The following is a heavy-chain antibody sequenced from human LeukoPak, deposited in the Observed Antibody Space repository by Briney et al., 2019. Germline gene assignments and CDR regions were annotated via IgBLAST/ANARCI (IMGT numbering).Heavy chain of an antibody. CDR1: GYTFTSYD. Sequence: ASVKVSCKASGYTFTSYDINWVRQATGQGLEWMGWMNPNSGNTGYAQKFQGRVTMTRNTSISTAYMELSSLRSEDTAVYYCARGYNWNYYYYYGIDVWGQGTTVTVSS. J-gene: IGHJ6*02. D-gene: IGHD1-7*01. V-gene: IGHV1-8*01. CDR2: MNPNSGNT. CDR3: ARGYNWNYYYYYGIDV.